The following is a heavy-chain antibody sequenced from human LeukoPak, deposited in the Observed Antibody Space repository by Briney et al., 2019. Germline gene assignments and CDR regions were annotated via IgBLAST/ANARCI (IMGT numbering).Heavy chain of an antibody. J-gene: IGHJ4*02. D-gene: IGHD3-9*01. CDR3: ARDQGYFDWLLEFDH. Sequence: PGGSLRLSCAASGFTFSSYWMHWVRQAPGKGLVWVSRINSDGSSTSYADSVKGRFTISRDNAKNTLYLQMNSLRAEDTAVYYCARDQGYFDWLLEFDHWGQGTLVTVSS. CDR2: INSDGSST. CDR1: GFTFSSYW. V-gene: IGHV3-74*01.